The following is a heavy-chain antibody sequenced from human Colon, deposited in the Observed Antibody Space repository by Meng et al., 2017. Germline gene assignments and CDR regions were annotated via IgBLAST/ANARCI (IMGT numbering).Heavy chain of an antibody. V-gene: IGHV4-30-4*01. CDR1: NGSINSADYY. CDR2: IHSSGNP. Sequence: QVQLQESGPGLVKPSQTLSLTCTISNGSINSADYYWNWIRQPPGKGPEWLGDIHSSGNPYYTPALKSRLAMSLEPSKNQFPLGLTAVTAADTAVDYCARNPVIPDARTFDFWGQGALVTVSS. CDR3: ARNPVIPDARTFDF. J-gene: IGHJ4*02. D-gene: IGHD2-2*01.